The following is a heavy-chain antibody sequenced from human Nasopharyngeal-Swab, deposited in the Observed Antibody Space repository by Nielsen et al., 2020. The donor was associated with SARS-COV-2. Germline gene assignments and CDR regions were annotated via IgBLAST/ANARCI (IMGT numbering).Heavy chain of an antibody. D-gene: IGHD3-22*01. CDR1: GYAFTSYA. CDR3: ARGVWPTYYYDSSGSGRPNAFDI. J-gene: IGHJ3*02. Sequence: ASVKVSCKASGYAFTSYAMHWVRQAPGQRLEWMGWINAGNCNTKYSQKFQGRVTITRDTSASTAYMELSSLRSEDTAVYYCARGVWPTYYYDSSGSGRPNAFDIWGQGTMVTVSS. CDR2: INAGNCNT. V-gene: IGHV1-3*01.